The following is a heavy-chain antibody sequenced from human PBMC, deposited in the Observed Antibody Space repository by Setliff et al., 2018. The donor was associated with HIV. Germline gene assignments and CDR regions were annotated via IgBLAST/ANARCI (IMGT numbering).Heavy chain of an antibody. V-gene: IGHV1-8*01. CDR1: ATFTNVD. CDR2: MNPNSGVS. Sequence: ASVKVSCKASATFTNVDIHWLRRATGQGLEWMGWMNPNSGVSGYGQKFQGRVTMTRDTSISTAYMELSSLTSEDTAVYYCARGKGVGGVIVTGGLDVWGKGTTVTVSS. J-gene: IGHJ6*04. D-gene: IGHD3-10*01. CDR3: ARGKGVGGVIVTGGLDV.